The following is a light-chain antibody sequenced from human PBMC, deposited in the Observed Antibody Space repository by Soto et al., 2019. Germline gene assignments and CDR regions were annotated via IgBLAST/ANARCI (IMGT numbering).Light chain of an antibody. J-gene: IGLJ1*01. V-gene: IGLV2-8*01. CDR1: SSDVGGYNY. CDR2: EVN. CDR3: SSYGGSNNPV. Sequence: QSVLTQPPSASGSAGQSVSISCTGTSSDVGGYNYVSWFQQYPGKAPKLLIHEVNKRPSGVPDRFSGSKSGNTAALTVSGLEAEDEADYYCSSYGGSNNPVFGTGTKVTLL.